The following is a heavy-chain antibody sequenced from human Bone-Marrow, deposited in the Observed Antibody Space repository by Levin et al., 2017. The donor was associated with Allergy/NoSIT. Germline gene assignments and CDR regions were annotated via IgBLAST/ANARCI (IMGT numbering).Heavy chain of an antibody. J-gene: IGHJ3*02. CDR1: GGSISSGGYS. CDR3: ARYSRLDAFDI. CDR2: IYHSGST. Sequence: SETLSLTCAVSGGSISSGGYSWSWIRQPPGTGLEWIGYIYHSGSTYYNPSLKSRVTISVDRSKNQFSLKLSSVTAADTAVYYCARYSRLDAFDIWGQGTMVTVSS. V-gene: IGHV4-30-2*01. D-gene: IGHD2-15*01.